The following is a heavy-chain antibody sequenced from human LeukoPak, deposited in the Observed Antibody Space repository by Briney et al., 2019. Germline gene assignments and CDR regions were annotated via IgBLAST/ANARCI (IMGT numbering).Heavy chain of an antibody. CDR3: ARDPMYYDILTGSFDY. V-gene: IGHV3-7*01. CDR1: GFTFSSYW. Sequence: GSLILSCAASGFTFSSYWMSWVRPAPGKGLEWVANIKQDGSEKYYVDSVKGRFTISRDNAKNSLYLQMNSLRAEDTAVYYCARDPMYYDILTGSFDYWGQGTLVTVSS. D-gene: IGHD3-9*01. CDR2: IKQDGSEK. J-gene: IGHJ4*02.